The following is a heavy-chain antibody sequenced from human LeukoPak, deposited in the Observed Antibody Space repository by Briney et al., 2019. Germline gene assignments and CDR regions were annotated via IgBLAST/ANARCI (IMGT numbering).Heavy chain of an antibody. J-gene: IGHJ4*02. CDR2: ITNDGSST. V-gene: IGHV3-74*01. CDR1: GLTFSSHW. Sequence: GGSLRLSCAASGLTFSSHWMHWVRQAPGKGLVWVSRITNDGSSTTYADSVKGRFTISRDNSKNTLYLQMNSLRAEDTAVYYCARGMGAAAGTGSDYWGQGTLVTVSS. D-gene: IGHD6-13*01. CDR3: ARGMGAAAGTGSDY.